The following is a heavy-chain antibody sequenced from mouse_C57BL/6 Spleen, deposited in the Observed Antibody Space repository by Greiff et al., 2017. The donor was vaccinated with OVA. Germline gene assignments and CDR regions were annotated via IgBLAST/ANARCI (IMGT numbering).Heavy chain of an antibody. CDR2: IDPSDSYT. CDR3: ARWSPYYAMDY. CDR1: GYTFTSYW. V-gene: IGHV1-50*01. J-gene: IGHJ4*01. Sequence: QVHVKQPGAELVKPGASVKLSCKASGYTFTSYWMQWVKQRPGQGLEWIGEIDPSDSYTNYNQKFKGKATLTVDTSSSTAYMQLSSLTSEDSAVYYCARWSPYYAMDYWGQGTSVTVSS.